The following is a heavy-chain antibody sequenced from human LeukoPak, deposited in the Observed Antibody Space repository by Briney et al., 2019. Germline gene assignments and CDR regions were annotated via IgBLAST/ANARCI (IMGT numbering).Heavy chain of an antibody. D-gene: IGHD3-3*01. Sequence: SETLSLTCTVSGGSISSSSYYWGWIRQPPGTGLEWIGSIYYSGSTYYNPSLKSRVTISVDTSKNQFSLKLSSVTAADTAVYYCASSRLTIFGVVTPEGGFDPWGQGTLVTVSS. CDR1: GGSISSSSYY. CDR2: IYYSGST. J-gene: IGHJ5*02. V-gene: IGHV4-39*01. CDR3: ASSRLTIFGVVTPEGGFDP.